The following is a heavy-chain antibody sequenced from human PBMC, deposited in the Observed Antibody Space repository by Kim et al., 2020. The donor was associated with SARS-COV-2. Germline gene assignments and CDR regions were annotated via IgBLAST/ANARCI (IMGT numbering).Heavy chain of an antibody. CDR3: ARVTYYYDSSGAFDI. D-gene: IGHD3-22*01. Sequence: QKLQGRVTMTTDTATSTAYMELRSLRSDDTAVYYCARVTYYYDSSGAFDIWGQGTMVTVSS. V-gene: IGHV1-18*01. J-gene: IGHJ3*02.